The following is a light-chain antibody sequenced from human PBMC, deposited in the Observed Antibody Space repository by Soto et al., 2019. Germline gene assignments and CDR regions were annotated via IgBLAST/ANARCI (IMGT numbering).Light chain of an antibody. CDR1: QSVSNY. V-gene: IGKV3-15*01. Sequence: IVLTQSPATLSLSPGERATLSCRASQSVSNYLAWYQHKPGQAPRLLIYGASTRATGIPARFSGSGSGTEFTLTISSLQSEDFAVYYCQQYNNWPLTFGGGTKVDIK. J-gene: IGKJ4*01. CDR2: GAS. CDR3: QQYNNWPLT.